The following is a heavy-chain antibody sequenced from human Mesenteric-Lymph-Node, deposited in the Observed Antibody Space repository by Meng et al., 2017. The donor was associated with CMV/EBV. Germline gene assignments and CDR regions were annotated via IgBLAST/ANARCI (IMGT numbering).Heavy chain of an antibody. CDR3: AREARIFGVVGQFDY. V-gene: IGHV3-21*01. CDR1: GFTFSSYS. Sequence: GGSLRLSCAASGFTFSSYSMHWVRQAPGKGLEWVSSISSGSADIFYADSVRGRFTISRDNTKNSLSLQMNSLGAEDTAVYYCAREARIFGVVGQFDYWGQGTLVTVSS. J-gene: IGHJ4*02. CDR2: ISSGSADI. D-gene: IGHD3-3*01.